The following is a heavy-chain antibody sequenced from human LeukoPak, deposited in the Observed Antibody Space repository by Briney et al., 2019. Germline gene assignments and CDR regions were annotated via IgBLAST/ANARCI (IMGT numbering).Heavy chain of an antibody. CDR2: MNPGDSDT. V-gene: IGHV5-51*01. D-gene: IGHD2-2*02. CDR1: GYSFTSYW. J-gene: IGHJ4*02. CDR3: ATVADIVVVPAVIPSAFDY. Sequence: NPGESLKISCKGSGYSFTSYWIGWVRQMPGKGLEWMGIMNPGDSDTRYSPSFQGQVTISADKSISTAYLQWSSLKASDTAMYYCATVADIVVVPAVIPSAFDYWGQGTLVTVSS.